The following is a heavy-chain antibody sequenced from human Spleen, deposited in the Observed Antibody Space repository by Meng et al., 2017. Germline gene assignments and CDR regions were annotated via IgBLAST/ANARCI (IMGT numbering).Heavy chain of an antibody. CDR3: AKGASTFDC. CDR2: ISDSGGNT. J-gene: IGHJ4*02. V-gene: IGHV3-23*01. CDR1: GFTFSSYA. Sequence: GGSLRLSCAASGFTFSSYAMTWVRQAPGKGLEWVSGISDSGGNTYHADSVKGRFTISRDNSKNTLYLQMNSLRAEDTAVYYCAKGASTFDCWGQGTLVTVSS.